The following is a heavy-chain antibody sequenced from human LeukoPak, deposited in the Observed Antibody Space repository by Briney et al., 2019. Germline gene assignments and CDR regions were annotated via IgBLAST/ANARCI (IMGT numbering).Heavy chain of an antibody. D-gene: IGHD3-10*01. CDR2: ISSSSSYI. V-gene: IGHV3-21*01. CDR1: GFTFDNAW. J-gene: IGHJ4*02. Sequence: GGSLRLSCAASGFTFDNAWMNWVSQAPGKGLEWVSSISSSSSYIYYADSVKGRFTISRDNAKNSLYLQMNSLRAEDTAVYYCARGDPTMVRGVTDYWGQGTLVTVSS. CDR3: ARGDPTMVRGVTDY.